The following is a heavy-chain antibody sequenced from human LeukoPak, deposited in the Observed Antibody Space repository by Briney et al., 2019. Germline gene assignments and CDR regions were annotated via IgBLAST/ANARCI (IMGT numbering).Heavy chain of an antibody. V-gene: IGHV4-34*01. Sequence: SETLSLTCAVYGESFSGYYWSWIRQSPGKGQEWIGEINHSGSTNYNPSLKSRVTISLDTSKNQFSLKLSSVTAADTAVYYCARMGGHYYYYYMDVWGKGTTVTVSS. CDR1: GESFSGYY. CDR3: ARMGGHYYYYYMDV. D-gene: IGHD3-16*01. J-gene: IGHJ6*03. CDR2: INHSGST.